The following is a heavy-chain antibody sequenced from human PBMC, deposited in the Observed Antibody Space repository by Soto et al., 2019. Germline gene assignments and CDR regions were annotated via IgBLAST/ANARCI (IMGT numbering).Heavy chain of an antibody. D-gene: IGHD3-22*01. Sequence: PGGSLRLSCAASGFTFSDHYMDWVRQAPGKGLEWVGRTRNKANSYTTEYAASVKGRFTISRDDSKNSLYLQMNSLKTEDTAVYYCARAHHYYDTSGSLGYWGQGTLVTVSS. CDR2: TRNKANSYTT. V-gene: IGHV3-72*01. CDR3: ARAHHYYDTSGSLGY. J-gene: IGHJ4*02. CDR1: GFTFSDHY.